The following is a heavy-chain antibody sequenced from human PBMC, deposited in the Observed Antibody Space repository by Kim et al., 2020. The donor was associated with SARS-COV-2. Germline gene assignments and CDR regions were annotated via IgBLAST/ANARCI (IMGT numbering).Heavy chain of an antibody. D-gene: IGHD1-26*01. CDR2: ISYDGSNK. J-gene: IGHJ6*02. V-gene: IGHV3-30-3*01. Sequence: GGSLRLSCAASGFTFSSYAMHWVRQAPGKGLEWVAVISYDGSNKYYADSVKGRFTISRDNSKNTLYLQMNSLRAEDTAVYYCAREESIVGATTTYPSYYYGMDVWGQGTTVTVSS. CDR3: AREESIVGATTTYPSYYYGMDV. CDR1: GFTFSSYA.